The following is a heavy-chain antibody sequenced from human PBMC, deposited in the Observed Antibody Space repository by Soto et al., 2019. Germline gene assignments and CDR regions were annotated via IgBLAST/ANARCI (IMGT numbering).Heavy chain of an antibody. CDR1: GGSISGYY. J-gene: IGHJ3*01. CDR3: ARDGGYSSGWSEAFDV. D-gene: IGHD6-19*01. CDR2: MYNTGST. V-gene: IGHV4-59*01. Sequence: SETLSLTCTVSGGSISGYYWSWIRQPPGKGLEWIGYMYNTGSTVYNPSLKSRVTISVDTSRNQFSLKLTSVTAADTAVYYCARDGGYSSGWSEAFDVWGQGTMVTVSS.